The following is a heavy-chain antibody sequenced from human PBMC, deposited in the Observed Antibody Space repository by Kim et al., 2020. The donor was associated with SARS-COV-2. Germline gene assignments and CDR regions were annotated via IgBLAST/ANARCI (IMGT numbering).Heavy chain of an antibody. V-gene: IGHV4-59*13. CDR1: GGSISSYY. J-gene: IGHJ4*02. D-gene: IGHD6-13*01. CDR2: IYYSGST. Sequence: SETLSLTCTVSGGSISSYYWSWIRQPPGKGLEWIGYIYYSGSTNYNPSLKSRVTISVDTSKNQFSLKLSSVTAADTAVYYCATNKRKIAAAPYDYWGQGTLVTVSS. CDR3: ATNKRKIAAAPYDY.